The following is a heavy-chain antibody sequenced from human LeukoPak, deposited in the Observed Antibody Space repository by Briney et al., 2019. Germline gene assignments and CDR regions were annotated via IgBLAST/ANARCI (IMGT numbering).Heavy chain of an antibody. D-gene: IGHD3-10*01. Sequence: GGSLRLSCAASKFTFSDYGMHWVRQAPGKGLEWVAFISYDGGSTFYADSVKGRFTISRGNSKNTLYLQVNGLRPEDTAVYYCAREEVRGVIMTNWGQGTLVTVSS. CDR3: AREEVRGVIMTN. CDR1: KFTFSDYG. J-gene: IGHJ4*02. V-gene: IGHV3-30*03. CDR2: ISYDGGST.